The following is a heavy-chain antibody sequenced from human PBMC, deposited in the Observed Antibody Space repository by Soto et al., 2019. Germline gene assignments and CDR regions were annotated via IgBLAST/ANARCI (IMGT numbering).Heavy chain of an antibody. CDR3: ARWQAGYQDYDILTGYYDYYYYMDV. J-gene: IGHJ6*03. CDR2: IIPILGIA. D-gene: IGHD3-9*01. CDR1: GGTFSSYT. V-gene: IGHV1-69*02. Sequence: SVKVSCKASGGTFSSYTISWVRQAPGQGLEWMGRIIPILGIANYAQKFQGRATITADKSTSTAYMELSSLRSEDTAVYYCARWQAGYQDYDILTGYYDYYYYMDVWGKGTTVTVSS.